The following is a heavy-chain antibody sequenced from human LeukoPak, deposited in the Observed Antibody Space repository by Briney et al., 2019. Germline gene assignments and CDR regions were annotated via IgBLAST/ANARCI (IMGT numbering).Heavy chain of an antibody. CDR2: IKRDGSVK. CDR3: ARLSADITVFDL. D-gene: IGHD1-20*01. J-gene: IGHJ4*02. V-gene: IGHV3-7*01. Sequence: PGGSLRLSCAASGFTFSSYWMSWVRQAQGKGVEWVASIKRDGSVKKYVDSVEGRFTVSRDNTKNSMYLKMNSLRADDTAVYYCARLSADITVFDLWGQGTLVTVSS. CDR1: GFTFSSYW.